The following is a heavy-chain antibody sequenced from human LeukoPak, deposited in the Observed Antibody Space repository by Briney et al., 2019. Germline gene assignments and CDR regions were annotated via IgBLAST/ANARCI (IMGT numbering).Heavy chain of an antibody. J-gene: IGHJ4*02. D-gene: IGHD4-17*01. CDR3: ARGAGDPESFDY. CDR1: GGSISSSSYY. CDR2: IYYSGST. Sequence: SETLSLTCTVSGGSISSSSYYWGWIRQPPGKGLEWIGSIYYSGSTYYNPSLKSRVTISVDTSKNQFSLKLSSVTAADTAVCYCARGAGDPESFDYWGQGTLVTVSS. V-gene: IGHV4-39*07.